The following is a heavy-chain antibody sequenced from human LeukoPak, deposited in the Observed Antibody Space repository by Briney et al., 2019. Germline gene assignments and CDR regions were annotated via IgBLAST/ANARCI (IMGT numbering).Heavy chain of an antibody. J-gene: IGHJ3*02. CDR1: GFTFSSYG. D-gene: IGHD1-26*01. Sequence: GGSLRLSCAASGFTFSSYGMHWVRQAPGKGLEWVAVISYDGSNKYYADSVKGRFTISRDNSKNTLYLQMNSLRAEDTAVYYCAKGMGKWELGRAFDIWGQGTMVTVSS. CDR2: ISYDGSNK. V-gene: IGHV3-30*18. CDR3: AKGMGKWELGRAFDI.